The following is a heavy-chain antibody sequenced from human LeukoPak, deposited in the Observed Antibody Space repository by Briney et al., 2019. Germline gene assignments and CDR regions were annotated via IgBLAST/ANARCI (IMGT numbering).Heavy chain of an antibody. CDR2: ISWNSGSI. CDR1: GFTFDDYA. V-gene: IGHV3-9*01. Sequence: GRSLRLSCAASGFTFDDYAMHWVRQAPGKGLEGVSGISWNSGSIGYADSVKGRFTISRDNAKNSLYLQMNSLRAEDTALYYCAKELSGSYSFDYWGQGTLVTVSS. CDR3: AKELSGSYSFDY. D-gene: IGHD1-26*01. J-gene: IGHJ4*02.